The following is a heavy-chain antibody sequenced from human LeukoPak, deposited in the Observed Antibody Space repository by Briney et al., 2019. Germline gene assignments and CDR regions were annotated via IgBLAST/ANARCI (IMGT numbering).Heavy chain of an antibody. D-gene: IGHD1-26*01. J-gene: IGHJ4*02. CDR2: INPNTGGT. CDR1: GYTFTAYS. Sequence: ASVKVSCKASGYTFTAYSMHWVRQAPGQGLEWMGWINPNTGGTKYAQKFQGRVAITRDTSISTAYMEMSGLTSDDTAVYYCASGTYRGSWNFDYWGQGTLVTVSS. V-gene: IGHV1-2*02. CDR3: ASGTYRGSWNFDY.